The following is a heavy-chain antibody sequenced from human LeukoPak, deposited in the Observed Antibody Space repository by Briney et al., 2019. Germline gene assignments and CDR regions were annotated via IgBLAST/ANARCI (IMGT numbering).Heavy chain of an antibody. CDR1: GFTFSRSW. CDR2: INDDGSEK. D-gene: IGHD3-10*01. Sequence: GGSLRLSCAASGFTFSRSWMSWGRQAPGKGLEWVANINDDGSEKYYVDSVKGRFTFSRDNAKNSLYLQMNSLRAADTAVYYCASVNYHRLDYWGQGTLVTVSS. CDR3: ASVNYHRLDY. J-gene: IGHJ4*02. V-gene: IGHV3-7*05.